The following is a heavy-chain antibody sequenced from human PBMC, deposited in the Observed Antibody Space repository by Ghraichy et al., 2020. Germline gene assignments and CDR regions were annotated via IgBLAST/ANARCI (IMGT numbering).Heavy chain of an antibody. V-gene: IGHV3-30-3*01. D-gene: IGHD5-24*01. Sequence: GESLNISCAASGFTFSSYAMHWVRQAPGKGLEWVAVISYDGSNKYYADSVKGRFTISRDNSKNTLYLQMNSLRAEDTAVYYCARDWRDGYNLGGLDYWGQGTLVTVSS. CDR1: GFTFSSYA. J-gene: IGHJ4*02. CDR3: ARDWRDGYNLGGLDY. CDR2: ISYDGSNK.